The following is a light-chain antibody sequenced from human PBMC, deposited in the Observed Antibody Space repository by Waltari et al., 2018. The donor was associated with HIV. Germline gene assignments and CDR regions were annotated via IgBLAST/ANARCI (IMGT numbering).Light chain of an antibody. Sequence: SSELTQDPAVSVALGQTVRITCQGDSLRSYSANWYLQTPGQAPLLVIYDKNNRPSGTPDRFSGYRSGNAASLTSTGAQAEDEADYYCNSRDSSGHVIFGGGTKLTVL. J-gene: IGLJ2*01. CDR1: SLRSYS. V-gene: IGLV3-19*01. CDR3: NSRDSSGHVI. CDR2: DKN.